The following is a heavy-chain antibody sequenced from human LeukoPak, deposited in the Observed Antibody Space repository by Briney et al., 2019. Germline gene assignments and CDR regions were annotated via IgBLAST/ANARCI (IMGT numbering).Heavy chain of an antibody. V-gene: IGHV3-13*01. D-gene: IGHD5-24*01. Sequence: GSLRLSCSASGFTFSNYDMHWVRQEKGKGLEWVSSIGTGGHTYYAPSVKGRFTISRENAKNSLYLQMNSLRAGDTAIYYCTRGGLEAPCDVWGQGTMVAVSS. J-gene: IGHJ3*01. CDR1: GFTFSNYD. CDR3: TRGGLEAPCDV. CDR2: IGTGGHT.